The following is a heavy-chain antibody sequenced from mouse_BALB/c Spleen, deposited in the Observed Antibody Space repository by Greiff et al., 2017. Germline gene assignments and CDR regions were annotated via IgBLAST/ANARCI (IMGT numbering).Heavy chain of an antibody. D-gene: IGHD2-14*01. Sequence: EVKLVESGGGLVQPGGSRKLSCAASGFTFSSFGMHWVRQAPEKGLEWVAYIRSGSSTIYYADTVKGRFTISRDKPKNTLFLQMTSLRSEDTAMYYCARRDYRYDSGAWFAYWGQGTLVTVSA. CDR1: GFTFSSFG. V-gene: IGHV5-17*02. CDR2: IRSGSSTI. J-gene: IGHJ3*01. CDR3: ARRDYRYDSGAWFAY.